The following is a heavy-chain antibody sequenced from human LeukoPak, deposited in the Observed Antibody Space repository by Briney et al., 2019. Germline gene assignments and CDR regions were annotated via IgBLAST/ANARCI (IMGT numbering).Heavy chain of an antibody. CDR2: VKQDGSET. J-gene: IGHJ6*02. D-gene: IGHD2/OR15-2a*01. V-gene: IGHV3-7*01. Sequence: GGSLRLSCAASGFTFSSYWMSWVRQAPGNGLEWVASVKQDGSETQYVDSVKGRFTISRDNAKNSLYVQMNSLRAEDTGVYYCATQTSQTAFFVWGQGTTVTVSS. CDR1: GFTFSSYW. CDR3: ATQTSQTAFFV.